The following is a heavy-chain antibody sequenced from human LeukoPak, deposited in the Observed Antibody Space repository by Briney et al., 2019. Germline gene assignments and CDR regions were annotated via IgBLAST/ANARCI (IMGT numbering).Heavy chain of an antibody. CDR2: IYTSGNT. D-gene: IGHD1-26*01. J-gene: IGHJ4*02. CDR1: GGSMNSYL. CDR3: ARELVGAASPRPTDY. Sequence: SETLSLTCTVSGGSMNSYLWTWIRQPAGKGLEWIGRIYTSGNTNYNPSLKSRVTLSVDTSKNQFSLNLTSVTAADTAVYYCARELVGAASPRPTDYWGQGTLVTVSS. V-gene: IGHV4-4*07.